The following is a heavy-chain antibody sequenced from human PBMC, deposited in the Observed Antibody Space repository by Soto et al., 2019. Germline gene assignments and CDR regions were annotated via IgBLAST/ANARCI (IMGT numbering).Heavy chain of an antibody. CDR1: GASIRSNNR. D-gene: IGHD1-26*01. V-gene: IGHV4-4*02. CDR3: ARVYSGSYSDS. Sequence: SETLSLTCAVSGASIRSNNRWSWVRQPPGKGLEWIGEIFHSGSTNYNPSLKARLTISVDMSKNHFSLTLSSVTAADTAVYYCARVYSGSYSDSWGRGTLVTVSS. J-gene: IGHJ4*02. CDR2: IFHSGST.